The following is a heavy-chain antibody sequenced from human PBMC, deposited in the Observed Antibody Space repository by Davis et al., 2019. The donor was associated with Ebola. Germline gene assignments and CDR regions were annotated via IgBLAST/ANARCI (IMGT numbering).Heavy chain of an antibody. V-gene: IGHV4-39*01. D-gene: IGHD6-6*01. Sequence: PSETLSLTCTVSGGSISSSSYYWGWIRQPPGKGLEWIGSIYYSGSTYYNPSLKSRVTISVDTSKNQFSLKLSSVTAADTAVYYCASHAAVYSSSIQEVDYWGQGTLVTVSS. CDR3: ASHAAVYSSSIQEVDY. J-gene: IGHJ4*02. CDR1: GGSISSSSYY. CDR2: IYYSGST.